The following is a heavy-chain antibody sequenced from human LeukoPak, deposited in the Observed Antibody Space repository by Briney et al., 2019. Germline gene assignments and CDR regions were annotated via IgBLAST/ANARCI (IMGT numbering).Heavy chain of an antibody. CDR2: FDPEDGET. J-gene: IGHJ4*02. CDR1: GYTLTELS. CDR3: ATVRKYYDSSGYYYFDY. V-gene: IGHV1-24*01. Sequence: ASVKVSCKVSGYTLTELSMHWVRQAPGKGLEWMGGFDPEDGETIYAQKFQGRVTMTEDASTDTAYMELSSLRSEDTAVYYCATVRKYYDSSGYYYFDYWGQGTLVTVSS. D-gene: IGHD3-22*01.